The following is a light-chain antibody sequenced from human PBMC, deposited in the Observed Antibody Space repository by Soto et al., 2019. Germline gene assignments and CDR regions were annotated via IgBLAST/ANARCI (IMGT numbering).Light chain of an antibody. Sequence: QSVVTQPASVSGAPGQSITISCTGTSSDVGSYNLVSWYQQHPGKAPKLMIYEDTKRPSGVSNRFSGSKSGNTASLTISGLQAEDEADYYCCSYAGISTSVFGTGTKVTVL. V-gene: IGLV2-23*01. J-gene: IGLJ1*01. CDR2: EDT. CDR3: CSYAGISTSV. CDR1: SSDVGSYNL.